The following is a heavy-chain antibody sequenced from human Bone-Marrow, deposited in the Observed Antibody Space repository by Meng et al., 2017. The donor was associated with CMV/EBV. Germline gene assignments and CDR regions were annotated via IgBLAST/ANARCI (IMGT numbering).Heavy chain of an antibody. CDR1: GFTFEDYG. J-gene: IGHJ4*02. Sequence: GESLKISCVASGFTFEDYGMTWVRQAPGKGLEWVSAIDWNSGNTGYADSVKGRFTISRDNAKNSLYLQMNSLGAEDTAFYYCARNGIAVADYWGQGTLVTVSS. V-gene: IGHV3-20*04. CDR2: IDWNSGNT. D-gene: IGHD6-13*01. CDR3: ARNGIAVADY.